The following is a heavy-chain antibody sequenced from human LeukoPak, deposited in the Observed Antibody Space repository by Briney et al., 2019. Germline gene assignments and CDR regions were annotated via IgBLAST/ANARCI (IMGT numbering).Heavy chain of an antibody. J-gene: IGHJ3*02. D-gene: IGHD3/OR15-3a*01. CDR3: AWGLWAGDAFDI. Sequence: SETLSLTCTVSGGSISSSSYYWGWIRQPPGKGLEWIGSIYYSGSTYYNPSLKSRVTISVDTSKNQFSLKLSSVTAADTAVYYCAWGLWAGDAFDIWGQGTMVTVSS. CDR2: IYYSGST. CDR1: GGSISSSSYY. V-gene: IGHV4-39*07.